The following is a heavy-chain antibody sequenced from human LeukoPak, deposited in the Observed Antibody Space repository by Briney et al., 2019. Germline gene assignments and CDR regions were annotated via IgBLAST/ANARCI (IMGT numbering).Heavy chain of an antibody. CDR1: GYSISSGYY. J-gene: IGHJ3*02. D-gene: IGHD3-9*01. CDR3: ARDYDILTGDDAFDI. V-gene: IGHV4-38-2*02. CDR2: TYHSGST. Sequence: SETLSLTCTVSGYSISSGYYWGWIRQPPGKGLEWIGSTYHSGSTYYNPSLKSRVTISVDTSKNQFSLKLSSVTAADTAVYCCARDYDILTGDDAFDIWGQGTMVTVSS.